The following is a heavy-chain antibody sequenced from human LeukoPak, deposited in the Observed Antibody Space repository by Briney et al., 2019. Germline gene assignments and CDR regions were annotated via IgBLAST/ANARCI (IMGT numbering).Heavy chain of an antibody. D-gene: IGHD6-19*01. Sequence: SETLSLTCTVSGGSISSYYWSWIRQPPGKGLEWIGSIYHSGSTYYNPSLKSRVTISVDTSKNQFSLKLSSVTAADTAVYYCARPAGDPVNWFDPWGQGTLVTVSS. J-gene: IGHJ5*02. V-gene: IGHV4-59*08. CDR1: GGSISSYY. CDR2: IYHSGST. CDR3: ARPAGDPVNWFDP.